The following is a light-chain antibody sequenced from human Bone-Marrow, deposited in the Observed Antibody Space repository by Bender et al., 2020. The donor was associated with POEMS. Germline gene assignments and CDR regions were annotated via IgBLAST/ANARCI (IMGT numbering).Light chain of an antibody. V-gene: IGLV1-44*01. J-gene: IGLJ3*02. CDR1: SSNFGNNA. CDR2: SNK. CDR3: SSWDDSLNGWV. Sequence: QSVLTQPPSASGTPGQSVTISCSGTSSNFGNNAANWYQHVPGTAPKLLIYSNKQRPSGVPDRFSASTSGTSASLAISGLHSDDEADYYCSSWDDSLNGWVFGGGTKLTV.